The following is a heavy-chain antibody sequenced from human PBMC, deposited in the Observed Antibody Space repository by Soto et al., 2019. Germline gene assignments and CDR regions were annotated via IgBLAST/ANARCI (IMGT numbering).Heavy chain of an antibody. Sequence: SVKVSCKASGYTFTNYGITWVRQAPGQGLEWMGWISGYDGNTHYVQNFQGRVTMTTDTSTNTVYMELRSLRSDDTAVYYCARDYRTSWYYFDFWGQGTLVTVSS. CDR2: ISGYDGNT. D-gene: IGHD3-16*02. CDR1: GYTFTNYG. CDR3: ARDYRTSWYYFDF. V-gene: IGHV1-18*01. J-gene: IGHJ4*02.